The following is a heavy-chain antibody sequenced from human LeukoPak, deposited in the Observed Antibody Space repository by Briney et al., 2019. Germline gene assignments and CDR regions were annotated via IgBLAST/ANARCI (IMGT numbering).Heavy chain of an antibody. CDR1: GGSISSSSYY. V-gene: IGHV4-39*07. Sequence: PSETLSLTCTVSGGSISSSSYYWGWIRQPPGKGLEWIGSIYYSGSTYYNPSLKSRVTISVDTSKNQFSLKLSSVTAADTAVYYCARAGRAGYNGYYYYMDVWGKGTTVTISS. D-gene: IGHD3-9*01. CDR2: IYYSGST. CDR3: ARAGRAGYNGYYYYMDV. J-gene: IGHJ6*03.